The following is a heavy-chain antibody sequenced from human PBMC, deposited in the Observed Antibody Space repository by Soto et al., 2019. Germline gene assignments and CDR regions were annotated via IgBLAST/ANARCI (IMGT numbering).Heavy chain of an antibody. CDR3: ARARRRYCSGGSCYSYNRNGAEGVFDP. D-gene: IGHD2-15*01. CDR1: GGSFSGYY. J-gene: IGHJ5*02. Sequence: SETLSLTCAVYGGSFSGYYWSWIRQPPGKGLEWIGEINHSGSTNYNPSLKSRVTISVDTSKNQFSLKLSSVTAADTAVYYCARARRRYCSGGSCYSYNRNGAEGVFDPWGQGTLVTVSS. CDR2: INHSGST. V-gene: IGHV4-34*01.